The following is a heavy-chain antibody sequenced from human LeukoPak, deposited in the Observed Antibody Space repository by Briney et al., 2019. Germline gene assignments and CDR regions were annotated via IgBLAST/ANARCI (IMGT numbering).Heavy chain of an antibody. CDR1: GGSFSGYY. V-gene: IGHV4-34*01. CDR3: ASCNSSSWYGWFDP. CDR2: INHSGST. Sequence: SETLSLTCAVSGGSFSGYYWSWIRQPPGKGLEWIGEINHSGSTNYNPSLKSRVTISVDTSKNQFSLKLSSVTAADTAVYYCASCNSSSWYGWFDPWGQGTLVTVSS. J-gene: IGHJ5*02. D-gene: IGHD6-13*01.